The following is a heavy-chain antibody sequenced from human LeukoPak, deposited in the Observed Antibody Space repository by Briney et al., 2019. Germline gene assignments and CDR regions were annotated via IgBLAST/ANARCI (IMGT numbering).Heavy chain of an antibody. J-gene: IGHJ4*02. CDR3: ARQSADYGGNSGY. CDR2: IYPGDSDT. CDR1: GYSFTSYW. Sequence: GESLKISCQGSGYSFTSYWIGWVRQMPGKGLEWMGIIYPGDSDTRYSPSFQGQVTISADKSISTAYLQWSSLKASDTAMYYCARQSADYGGNSGYWGQGTLVTVSS. V-gene: IGHV5-51*01. D-gene: IGHD4-23*01.